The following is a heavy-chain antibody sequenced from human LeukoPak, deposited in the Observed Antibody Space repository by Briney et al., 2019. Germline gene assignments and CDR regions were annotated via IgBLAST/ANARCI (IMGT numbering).Heavy chain of an antibody. V-gene: IGHV4-34*01. Sequence: SETLSLTRAVYGGSFSGYYWRWIRQPPGKGLERIGEINHSGSTNYNPSLKSRVTISVDTSNNQFSLKLSSVTAADTAVYYCARRSIAAAGYNWFDPWGQGTLVTVSS. J-gene: IGHJ5*02. CDR2: INHSGST. CDR3: ARRSIAAAGYNWFDP. CDR1: GGSFSGYY. D-gene: IGHD6-13*01.